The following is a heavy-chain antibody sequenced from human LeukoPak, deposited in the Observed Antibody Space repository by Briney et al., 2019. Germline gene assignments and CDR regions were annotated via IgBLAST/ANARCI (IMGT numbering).Heavy chain of an antibody. CDR2: ISYDGDNK. J-gene: IGHJ3*02. CDR3: ARGPHYDFWSGYYGSDDVCDI. CDR1: GFTFSNYA. Sequence: GRSLRLSCAASGFTFSNYAMHWVRQAPGKGLAWVAVISYDGDNKYYADSVKGRFTISRDNSKNTLYLQMNSLRAEDTAVYYCARGPHYDFWSGYYGSDDVCDIWGQGTMVTVST. D-gene: IGHD3-3*01. V-gene: IGHV3-30-3*01.